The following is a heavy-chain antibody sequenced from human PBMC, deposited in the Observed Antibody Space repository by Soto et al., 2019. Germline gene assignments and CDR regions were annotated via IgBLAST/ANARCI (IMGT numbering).Heavy chain of an antibody. CDR1: GYTFTSYG. V-gene: IGHV1-18*04. CDR2: ISAYNGNT. Sequence: GASVEVSCKASGYTFTSYGISWVRQAPGQGLEWMGWISAYNGNTNYAQKLQGRVTMTTDTSTSTAYMELRSLRSDDTAVYYCARVFNMVRGVPYYFDYWGQGTLVTVSS. CDR3: ARVFNMVRGVPYYFDY. J-gene: IGHJ4*02. D-gene: IGHD3-10*01.